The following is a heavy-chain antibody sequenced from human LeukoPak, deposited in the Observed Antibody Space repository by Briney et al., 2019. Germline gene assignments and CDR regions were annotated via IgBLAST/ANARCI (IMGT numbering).Heavy chain of an antibody. J-gene: IGHJ4*02. CDR2: INTDGSST. CDR3: ARVRVMRGDNRSTKYCSSTSCPFDY. CDR1: GFTFSSYW. Sequence: PGGSLRLSCAASGFTFSSYWMHWVRQAPGKGLVWVSRINTDGSSTSYADSVKGRFTISRDNAKNTLYLQMNSLRAEDTAVYYCARVRVMRGDNRSTKYCSSTSCPFDYWGQGTLVTVSS. V-gene: IGHV3-74*01. D-gene: IGHD2-2*01.